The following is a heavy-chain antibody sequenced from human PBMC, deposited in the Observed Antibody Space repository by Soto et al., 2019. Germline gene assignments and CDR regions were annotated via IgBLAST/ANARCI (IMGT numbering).Heavy chain of an antibody. CDR2: IYYSGST. CDR1: GDSISRYY. V-gene: IGHV4-59*01. D-gene: IGHD3-10*01. Sequence: SETLSLTCTVSGDSISRYYLSWNRQPPGKGLEWIGYIYYSGSTNYNPSLKSRVTISVDTSKNQFSLKLSSVTAVDTATYYCAHSPDYYGSGTFWVDPWGQGTLVTVSS. CDR3: AHSPDYYGSGTFWVDP. J-gene: IGHJ5*02.